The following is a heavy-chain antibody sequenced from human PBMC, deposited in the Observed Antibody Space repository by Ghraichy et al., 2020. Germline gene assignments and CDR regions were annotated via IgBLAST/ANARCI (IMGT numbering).Heavy chain of an antibody. CDR1: GGSISSYY. V-gene: IGHV4-59*01. CDR3: ASTTGMVSNFDY. D-gene: IGHD2-8*01. Sequence: SETLSLTCTVSGGSISSYYWSWIRQPPGKGLEWIGYIYYSGSTNYNPSLKSRVTISVDTSKNQFSLKLSSVTAADTAVYYCASTTGMVSNFDYWGQGTLVTVSS. CDR2: IYYSGST. J-gene: IGHJ4*02.